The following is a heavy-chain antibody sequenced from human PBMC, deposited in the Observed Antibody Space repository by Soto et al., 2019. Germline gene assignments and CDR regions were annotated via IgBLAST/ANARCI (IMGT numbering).Heavy chain of an antibody. CDR1: SGSIGSFSW. D-gene: IGHD4-17*01. CDR2: IYHSGST. Sequence: SETLSLTCAVSSGSIGSFSWWSWVRQPPGKGLEWIGEIYHSGSTNYNPSLKSRVTISVDKSKNQFSLKLTSVTAADTVVYYCARLYGALYFDFWGQGTLVTVSS. CDR3: ARLYGALYFDF. J-gene: IGHJ4*02. V-gene: IGHV4-4*02.